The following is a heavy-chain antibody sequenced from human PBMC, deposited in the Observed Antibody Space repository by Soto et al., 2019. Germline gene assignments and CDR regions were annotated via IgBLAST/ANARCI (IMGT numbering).Heavy chain of an antibody. Sequence: PWGSLILPWTVAGFAFNNYGINWVRQAPGKGLEWVSSISKSDYTYYSDSVKGRFTISRDNAKNSVSLQMNTLRVEDTAVYYCAREDSIIIPAVSDFWGQGTMVTVSS. CDR3: AREDSIIIPAVSDF. V-gene: IGHV3-21*01. CDR1: GFAFNNYG. J-gene: IGHJ4*02. D-gene: IGHD2-2*01. CDR2: ISKSDYT.